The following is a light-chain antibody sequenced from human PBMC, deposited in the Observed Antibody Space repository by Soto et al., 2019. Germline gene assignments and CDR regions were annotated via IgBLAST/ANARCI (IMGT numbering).Light chain of an antibody. J-gene: IGKJ2*01. CDR3: QQRSNWPYT. Sequence: EIVLTQSPATLSFSPGERATLSCRASQSVSSYLAWYQQKPGQAPRLLIYDASNRATGIPARFSGSGSGTDFTLTINSLEPEDFAVYYCQQRSNWPYTFGQGTKLEIK. CDR2: DAS. CDR1: QSVSSY. V-gene: IGKV3-11*01.